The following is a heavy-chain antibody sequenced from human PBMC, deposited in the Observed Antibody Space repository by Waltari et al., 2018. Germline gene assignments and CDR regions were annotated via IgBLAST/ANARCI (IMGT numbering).Heavy chain of an antibody. CDR2: LNWNGGST. V-gene: IGHV3-20*04. Sequence: EVQLVESGGGVVRPGGSLRLSCAASGFPFMYYGLSWVRQVPGKGLEGGAGLNWNGGSTGYAESVKGRFTISRDNAKNSLYLQRNSLRAEDTALYYCARELSAYDCFDPWGQGTLVTVSS. CDR3: ARELSAYDCFDP. CDR1: GFPFMYYG. J-gene: IGHJ5*02. D-gene: IGHD3-3*01.